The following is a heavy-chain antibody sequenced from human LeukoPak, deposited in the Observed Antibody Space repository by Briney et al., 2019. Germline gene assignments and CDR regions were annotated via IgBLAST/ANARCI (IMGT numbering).Heavy chain of an antibody. CDR3: AKYSSSSGIFDY. V-gene: IGHV5-51*01. CDR1: GYIFTNYW. J-gene: IGHJ4*02. Sequence: GESLQISCKGSGYIFTNYWIGWVRQMPGYGLEWMGLIYPGDSDTRYSPSFQGQVTISADKSISTAYLQWSSLRASDTAMYFCAKYSSSSGIFDYWGQGTLVTVSS. CDR2: IYPGDSDT. D-gene: IGHD6-6*01.